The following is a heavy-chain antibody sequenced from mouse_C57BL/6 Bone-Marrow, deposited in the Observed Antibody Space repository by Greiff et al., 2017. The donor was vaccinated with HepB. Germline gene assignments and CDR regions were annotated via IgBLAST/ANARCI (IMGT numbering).Heavy chain of an antibody. J-gene: IGHJ2*01. CDR1: GYTFTSYW. Sequence: QVQLQQPGAELVKPGASVKMSCKASGYTFTSYWITWVKQRPGQGLEWIGDIYPGSGSTNYNEKFKSKATLTVDTSSSTAYMQLSSLTSEDSAVYYCARGSPRGPYFDYWGQGTTLTVSS. CDR2: IYPGSGST. CDR3: ARGSPRGPYFDY. V-gene: IGHV1-55*01.